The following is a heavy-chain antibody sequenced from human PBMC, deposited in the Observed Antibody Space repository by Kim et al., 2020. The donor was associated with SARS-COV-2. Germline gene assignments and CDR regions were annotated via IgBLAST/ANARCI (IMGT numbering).Heavy chain of an antibody. CDR3: ARDSRYCSGGSCERHAFDI. J-gene: IGHJ3*02. D-gene: IGHD2-15*01. V-gene: IGHV4-59*01. Sequence: SRVTISVDTSKNQFSLKLSSVTAADTAVYYCARDSRYCSGGSCERHAFDIWGQGTMVTVSS.